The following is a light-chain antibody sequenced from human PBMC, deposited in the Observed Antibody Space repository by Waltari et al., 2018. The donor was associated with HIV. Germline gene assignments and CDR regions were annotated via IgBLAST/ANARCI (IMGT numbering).Light chain of an antibody. V-gene: IGLV3-1*01. CDR3: QAWDNSAAV. Sequence: SYDLTQPPSVSVSPGQTASITCSGHQLGDKYVSWNQHRPGQSSLLLIFDDTKRPSDSPERFSGCNSGNTATLTISGTQTMHEADYFCQAWDNSAAVFGSGTKVTVL. J-gene: IGLJ1*01. CDR2: DDT. CDR1: QLGDKY.